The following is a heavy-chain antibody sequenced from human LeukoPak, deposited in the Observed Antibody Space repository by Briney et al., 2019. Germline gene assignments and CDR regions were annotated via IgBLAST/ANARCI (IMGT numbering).Heavy chain of an antibody. V-gene: IGHV3-48*04. CDR2: IRSSDSTT. Sequence: GGSLRLSCAASGFSFSRYGMKWVRQAPGKGREWLSYIRSSDSTTYYADSVKGRFTISRDNAKNSLYLQMDSLRVEDTAVYYCAKRADSSAHSFDYWGQGTLVTVSS. CDR1: GFSFSRYG. D-gene: IGHD3-22*01. CDR3: AKRADSSAHSFDY. J-gene: IGHJ4*02.